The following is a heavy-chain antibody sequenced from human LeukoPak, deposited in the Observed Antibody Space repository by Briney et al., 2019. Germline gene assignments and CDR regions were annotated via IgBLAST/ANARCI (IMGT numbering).Heavy chain of an antibody. V-gene: IGHV4-59*01. CDR3: ARDLVAYRRTDAFDI. CDR1: GGSISSYY. J-gene: IGHJ3*02. CDR2: IYYSGST. Sequence: PSETLSLTCTVSGGSISSYYWSWIRQPPGKGLEWIGYIYYSGSTNYNPSLKSRVTISVDTSKNQSSLKLSSVTAADTAVYYCARDLVAYRRTDAFDIWGQGTMVTVSS. D-gene: IGHD2-21*01.